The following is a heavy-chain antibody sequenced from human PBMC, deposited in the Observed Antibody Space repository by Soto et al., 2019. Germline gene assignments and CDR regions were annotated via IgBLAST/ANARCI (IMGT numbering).Heavy chain of an antibody. CDR2: IYSTGSP. V-gene: IGHV4-59*03. D-gene: IGHD3-3*01. CDR3: ARTDFCSGSDCCRPCSV. Sequence: QVQLQESGPGLVKPSETLSLTCNVSGGSISSYYWNWLRQPPGGGLEWLGHIYSTGSPYNSSRSGRVTRSLDTSKNQFSLSLSSFIPADTAVYYCARTDFCSGSDCCRPCSVWGQGTTVTVSS. CDR1: GGSISSYY. J-gene: IGHJ3*01.